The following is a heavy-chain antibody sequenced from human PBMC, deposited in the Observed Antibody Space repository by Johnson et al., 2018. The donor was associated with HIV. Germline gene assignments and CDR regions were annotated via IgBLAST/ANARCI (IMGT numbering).Heavy chain of an antibody. Sequence: VQLVESGGGVVQPGGSLRLSCAASGFTFSTFGMHWVRQAPGKGLEWMSFKRYDGSNKYYADFVKGRFTISRDNSKNTLYLQMNRLRAEETAVYYCAKEKNGYHWTLDMWGQGKMVNVSS. D-gene: IGHD5-24*01. J-gene: IGHJ3*02. CDR2: KRYDGSNK. V-gene: IGHV3-30*02. CDR1: GFTFSTFG. CDR3: AKEKNGYHWTLDM.